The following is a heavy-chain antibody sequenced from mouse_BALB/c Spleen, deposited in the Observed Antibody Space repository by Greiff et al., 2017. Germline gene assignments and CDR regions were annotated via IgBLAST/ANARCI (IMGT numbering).Heavy chain of an antibody. CDR1: GYTFTSYW. D-gene: IGHD2-14*01. CDR3: TRWVGYPDY. Sequence: QVQLQQPGAELVRPGASVKLSCKASGYTFTSYWINWVKQRPGQGLEWIGNIYPSDSYTNYNQKFKDKATLTVDKSSSTAYMQLSSPTSEDSAVYYCTRWVGYPDYWGQGTTLTVSS. V-gene: IGHV1-69*02. J-gene: IGHJ2*01. CDR2: IYPSDSYT.